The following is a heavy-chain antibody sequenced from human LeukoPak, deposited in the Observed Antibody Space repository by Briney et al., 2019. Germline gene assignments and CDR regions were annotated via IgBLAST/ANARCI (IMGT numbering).Heavy chain of an antibody. CDR1: GLTFYTYG. CDR3: AKGHSAHGTGFDC. J-gene: IGHJ4*02. V-gene: IGHV3-23*01. CDR2: ISGSGDAT. D-gene: IGHD1-14*01. Sequence: GGSLRLSCAASGLTFYTYGMSWVRQAPGKGLEWVSGISGSGDATYYADSVKGRFTISRDNSKNTLYLQMNSLRVEDTAVYYCAKGHSAHGTGFDCWGQGTLVAVSS.